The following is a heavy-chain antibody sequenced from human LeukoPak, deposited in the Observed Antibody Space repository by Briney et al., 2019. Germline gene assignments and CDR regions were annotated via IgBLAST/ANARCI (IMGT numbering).Heavy chain of an antibody. D-gene: IGHD5-18*01. J-gene: IGHJ3*02. Sequence: GGSLRLSCAASGLTFSGSAMHWVRQASGKGLEWVGRIRSKANSYATAYAASVKGRITISRDDSKNTAYLQMNSLKTEDTAVYYCTRQYFRGYSYGSDAFDIWGQGTMVTVSS. CDR2: IRSKANSYAT. V-gene: IGHV3-73*01. CDR1: GLTFSGSA. CDR3: TRQYFRGYSYGSDAFDI.